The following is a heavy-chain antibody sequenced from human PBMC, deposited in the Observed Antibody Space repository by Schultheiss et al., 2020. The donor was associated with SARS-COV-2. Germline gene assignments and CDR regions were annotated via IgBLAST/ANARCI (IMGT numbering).Heavy chain of an antibody. Sequence: GGSLRLSCAASGFTFSSYSMNWVRQAPGKGLEWVAVIWYDGSNKYYADSVKGRFTISRDNSKNTLYLQMNSLRAEDTAVYYCAKDPYSSSWSGSGYWGQGTLVTVSS. CDR2: IWYDGSNK. D-gene: IGHD6-13*01. CDR3: AKDPYSSSWSGSGY. CDR1: GFTFSSYS. J-gene: IGHJ4*02. V-gene: IGHV3-33*06.